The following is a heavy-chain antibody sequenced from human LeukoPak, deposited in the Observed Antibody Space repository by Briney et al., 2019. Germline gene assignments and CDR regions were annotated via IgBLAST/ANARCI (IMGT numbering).Heavy chain of an antibody. J-gene: IGHJ6*03. CDR2: ISSNGGST. CDR3: ARDHGDHYYYYYYMDV. D-gene: IGHD4-17*01. Sequence: PGGSLRLSCAASGFTFSSYAMHWVRQAPGKGLEYVSAISSNGGSTYYANSVKGRFTISRDNSKNTLYLQMGSLRAEDMAVYYCARDHGDHYYYYYYMDVWGKGTTVTVSS. CDR1: GFTFSSYA. V-gene: IGHV3-64*01.